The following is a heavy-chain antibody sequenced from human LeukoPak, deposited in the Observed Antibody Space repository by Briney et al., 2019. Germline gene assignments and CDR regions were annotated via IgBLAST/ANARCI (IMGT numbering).Heavy chain of an antibody. Sequence: GGSLRLSCAASGFTFSSYSMNWVRQAPGKGLEWVSSISSSSSYIYYADSVKGRFTISRDNAKNSLYLQMNSLRAEDTAVYYCANSRFYYYYYMDVWGQGTLVTVSS. CDR2: ISSSSSYI. J-gene: IGHJ6*03. V-gene: IGHV3-21*04. CDR3: ANSRFYYYYYMDV. CDR1: GFTFSSYS. D-gene: IGHD2/OR15-2a*01.